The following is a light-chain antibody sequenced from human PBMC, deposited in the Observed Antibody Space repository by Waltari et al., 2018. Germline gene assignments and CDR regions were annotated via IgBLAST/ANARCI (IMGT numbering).Light chain of an antibody. CDR1: SGHSNYA. Sequence: QLVLTQSPSASASLGASVKLTCTLSSGHSNYAIAWHQQQPKKGPRYLRKLNSDGSHTKGDGIPDRFSGSSSGAERFLTISSLQSEDEGDYYCQTWDTDIHVVFGGGTKLIVL. CDR3: QTWDTDIHVV. CDR2: LNSDGSH. V-gene: IGLV4-69*01. J-gene: IGLJ2*01.